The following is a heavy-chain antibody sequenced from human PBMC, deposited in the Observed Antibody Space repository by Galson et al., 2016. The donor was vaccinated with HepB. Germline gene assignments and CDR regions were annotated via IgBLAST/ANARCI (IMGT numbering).Heavy chain of an antibody. Sequence: SVKVSCKASGGPFSSYSINWVRQAPGHGLEWMGGIIPSFGTPNYAQKFQGRISITADESTSTVYMELNSLRSEDTAVYYCARNLGEHCGSFSCNDYWGQGTLVTVSS. J-gene: IGHJ4*02. V-gene: IGHV1-69*13. CDR1: GGPFSSYS. CDR3: ARNLGEHCGSFSCNDY. CDR2: IIPSFGTP. D-gene: IGHD2-2*01.